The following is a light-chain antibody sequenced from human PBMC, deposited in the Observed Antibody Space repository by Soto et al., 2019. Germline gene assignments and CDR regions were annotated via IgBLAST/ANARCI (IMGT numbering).Light chain of an antibody. V-gene: IGKV3-20*01. Sequence: DIVWTQSPGTLSLSPGERATLSCRASQSVNSRYLAWFQQQPGQAPMLLIYGASSRATGIADRLSGSGSGTDFTLTISRLEPEDSALYYCQQYGGSPYTFGQGTKLEIK. CDR2: GAS. CDR3: QQYGGSPYT. J-gene: IGKJ2*01. CDR1: QSVNSRY.